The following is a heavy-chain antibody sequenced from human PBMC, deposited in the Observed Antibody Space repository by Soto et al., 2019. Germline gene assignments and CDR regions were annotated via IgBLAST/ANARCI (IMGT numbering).Heavy chain of an antibody. CDR3: AAGSLLWFGELLVAPSYYYGMDV. CDR1: GSTFTSSA. V-gene: IGHV1-58*01. Sequence: GASVKVSCKASGSTFTSSAVQWVRQARGQRLEWIGRIAVGSGNTDYAQKFHERVTITRDMSTTTAYMELSSLRSEDTAVYYCAAGSLLWFGELLVAPSYYYGMDVWGQGTTVTVSS. J-gene: IGHJ6*02. D-gene: IGHD3-10*01. CDR2: IAVGSGNT.